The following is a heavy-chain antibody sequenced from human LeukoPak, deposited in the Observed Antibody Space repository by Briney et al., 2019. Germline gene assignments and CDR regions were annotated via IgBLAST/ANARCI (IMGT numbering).Heavy chain of an antibody. CDR3: ARAFDYVWGSYRYIAYFDY. D-gene: IGHD3-16*02. CDR2: INWNGGST. J-gene: IGHJ4*02. V-gene: IGHV3-20*04. Sequence: GGSLRLSCAASGFTFDDYGMSWVRQAPGKGLEWVSGINWNGGSTGYADSVKGRFTISRDNAKNSLYLQLNSLRAEDTALYYCARAFDYVWGSYRYIAYFDYWGQGTLVTVSS. CDR1: GFTFDDYG.